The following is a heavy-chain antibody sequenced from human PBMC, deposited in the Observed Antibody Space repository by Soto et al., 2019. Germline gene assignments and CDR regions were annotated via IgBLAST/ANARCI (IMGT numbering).Heavy chain of an antibody. CDR2: IRSKANSYAT. CDR3: TRPGDYGDSQGDY. CDR1: GFTFSGSA. Sequence: TGGSLRLSCAASGFTFSGSAMHWVRQASGKGLEWVGRIRSKANSYATAYAASVKGRFTISRDDSKSTAYLQMNSLKTEDTAVYYCTRPGDYGDSQGDYWGQGTLVTVSS. V-gene: IGHV3-73*01. D-gene: IGHD4-17*01. J-gene: IGHJ4*02.